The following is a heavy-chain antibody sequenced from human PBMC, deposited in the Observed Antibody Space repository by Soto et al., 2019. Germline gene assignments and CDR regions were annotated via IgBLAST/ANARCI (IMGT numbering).Heavy chain of an antibody. CDR3: AREEWELLRDFDY. CDR1: GFTFSSYA. V-gene: IGHV3-30-3*01. CDR2: ISYDGSNK. J-gene: IGHJ4*02. Sequence: QVQLVESGGGVVQPGRSLRLSGAASGFTFSSYAMHWVRQAPGKGLEWVAVISYDGSNKYYADSVKGRFTISRDNSKNTLYLQMNSLRAEDMAVYYCAREEWELLRDFDYWGQGTLVTVSS. D-gene: IGHD1-26*01.